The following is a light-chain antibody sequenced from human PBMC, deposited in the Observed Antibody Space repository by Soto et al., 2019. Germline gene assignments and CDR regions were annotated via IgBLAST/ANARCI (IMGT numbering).Light chain of an antibody. Sequence: EIVLTQSPGTLSLSPGERATLSCRASQSVNSNYLAWHQQKPGQAPRLLIYGVSSRATGIPARFGGSGSGTDFTLTISNLEPEDFAVYYCQQRSNWRVTFGGGTKVDIK. J-gene: IGKJ4*01. V-gene: IGKV3D-20*02. CDR2: GVS. CDR1: QSVNSNY. CDR3: QQRSNWRVT.